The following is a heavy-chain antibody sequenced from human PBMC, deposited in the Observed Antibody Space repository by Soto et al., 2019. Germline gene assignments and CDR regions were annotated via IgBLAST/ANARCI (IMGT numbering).Heavy chain of an antibody. CDR1: GFTFSRYW. J-gene: IGHJ4*02. CDR2: IKQDGSET. Sequence: QLVESGGGLVQPGGSLRLSCAASGFTFSRYWMSWVRQAPGKGLEWVANIKQDGSETYYVDSVKGRFTISRDNAKKSLYLQMNSLRVEDTTIYYCARDHEWLIGSVVDIWGQGTLVTVSS. D-gene: IGHD2-15*01. V-gene: IGHV3-7*04. CDR3: ARDHEWLIGSVVDI.